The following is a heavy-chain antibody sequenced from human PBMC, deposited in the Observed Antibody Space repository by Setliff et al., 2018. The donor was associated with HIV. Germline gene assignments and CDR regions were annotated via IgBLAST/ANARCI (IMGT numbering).Heavy chain of an antibody. CDR3: ARETLVPAAFDY. CDR2: IYSGGGT. CDR1: GFTFSNAW. D-gene: IGHD2-2*01. J-gene: IGHJ4*02. Sequence: PGGSLRLSCAASGFTFSNAWMNWVRQAPGKGLEWVSVIYSGGGTYYAESVKGRFTVSRDNSKNTLFLQMNSLRGEDTAVYYCARETLVPAAFDYWGQGTLVTVSS. V-gene: IGHV3-66*01.